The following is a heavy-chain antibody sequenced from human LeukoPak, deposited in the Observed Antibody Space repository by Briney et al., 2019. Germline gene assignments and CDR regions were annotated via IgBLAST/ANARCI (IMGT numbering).Heavy chain of an antibody. J-gene: IGHJ5*02. V-gene: IGHV3-23*01. CDR2: ISASGGST. CDR1: GFTFSSYG. Sequence: PGGSLRLSCAASGFTFSSYGLSWVRQAPGKGLEWVSAISASGGSTYYADSVKGRFTISRDNAKNSLYLQMNSLRAEDTAVYYCARRNWNDDSEWFDPWGQGTLVTVSS. D-gene: IGHD1-1*01. CDR3: ARRNWNDDSEWFDP.